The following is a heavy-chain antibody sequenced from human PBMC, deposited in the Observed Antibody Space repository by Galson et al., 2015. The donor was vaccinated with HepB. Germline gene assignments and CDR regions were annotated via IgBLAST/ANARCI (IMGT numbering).Heavy chain of an antibody. Sequence: SLRLSCAASGFMFNYYTMHWVRQAPGKGLEWVAVITYDGSNKYYADSVKGRFTVFRDNSTNTLYLQMKSLRVEDTDVYYCAREGAVGPTRGPFNIWGQRKMGPLPS. CDR2: ITYDGSNK. D-gene: IGHD1-26*01. CDR1: GFMFNYYT. V-gene: IGHV3-30-3*01. J-gene: IGHJ3*02. CDR3: AREGAVGPTRGPFNI.